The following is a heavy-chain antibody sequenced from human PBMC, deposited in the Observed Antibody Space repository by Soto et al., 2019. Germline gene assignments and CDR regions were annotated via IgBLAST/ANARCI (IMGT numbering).Heavy chain of an antibody. V-gene: IGHV4-30-4*01. J-gene: IGHJ6*02. CDR3: ARVSSYYGMDV. CDR2: IYYSGST. Sequence: PSETLSLTCTVSGGSISGGDNHWSWIRQPPGKGLEWIGHIYYSGSTYYNPSLKSRVTISVDTSKNQFSLKLSSVTAADTAVYYCARVSSYYGMDVWGQGTTVTVSS. CDR1: GGSISGGDNH.